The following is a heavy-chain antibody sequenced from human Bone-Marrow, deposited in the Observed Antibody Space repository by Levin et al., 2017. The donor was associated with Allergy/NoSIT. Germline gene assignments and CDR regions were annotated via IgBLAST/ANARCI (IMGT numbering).Heavy chain of an antibody. V-gene: IGHV3-49*03. Sequence: AGGSLRLSCSASGFTFGDYAMSWFRQAPGKGLEWVAFLRSIRHGGTSEYAAAVKGRFIISRDDPTSIPYLQMNSLKSEDTAVYYCTRDIAAGHWCDPWGQGTQVAVSS. CDR3: TRDIAAGHWCDP. J-gene: IGHJ5*02. D-gene: IGHD6-6*01. CDR2: LRSIRHGGTS. CDR1: GFTFGDYA.